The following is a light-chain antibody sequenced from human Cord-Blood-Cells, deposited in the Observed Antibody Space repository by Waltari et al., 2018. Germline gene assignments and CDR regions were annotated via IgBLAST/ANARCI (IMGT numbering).Light chain of an antibody. CDR2: KAS. J-gene: IGKJ4*02. CDR1: QSISSW. V-gene: IGKV1-5*03. Sequence: DIQMTQSPSTLSASVGDRVTITWRASQSISSWLAWYQQKQGKAPKLLIYKASSIESGVPARFSGSGSGTDFTLTISSLEPEDFAAYYCQQYDSYSLTFGRGTKVEIK. CDR3: QQYDSYSLT.